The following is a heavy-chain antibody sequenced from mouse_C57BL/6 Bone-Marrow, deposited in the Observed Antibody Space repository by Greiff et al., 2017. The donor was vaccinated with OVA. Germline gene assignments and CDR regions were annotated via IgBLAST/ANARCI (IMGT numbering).Heavy chain of an antibody. V-gene: IGHV1-15*01. CDR1: GYTFTDYE. D-gene: IGHD3-2*02. Sequence: VQLQQSGAELVRPGASVTLSCKASGYTFTDYEMHWVKQTPVHGLEWIGAIDPETGGTAYNQKFKGKAILTADKSSSTAYMELRSLTAADSAVYYCTRRLPSLDYWGQGTTLTVSS. CDR3: TRRLPSLDY. CDR2: IDPETGGT. J-gene: IGHJ2*01.